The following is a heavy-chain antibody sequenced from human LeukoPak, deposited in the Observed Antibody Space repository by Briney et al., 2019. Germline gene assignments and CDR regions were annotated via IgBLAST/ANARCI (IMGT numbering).Heavy chain of an antibody. Sequence: PGGSLRLSCAASGSTFSSYWMSWVLQAPGKGLEGVANIKQDGSEKYYVDSVKGRFTISRDNARNSLYLQMNSLRAEDTAVYYCARGTIAVAGTDYWGQGTLVTVSS. CDR2: IKQDGSEK. CDR3: ARGTIAVAGTDY. D-gene: IGHD6-19*01. CDR1: GSTFSSYW. V-gene: IGHV3-7*01. J-gene: IGHJ4*02.